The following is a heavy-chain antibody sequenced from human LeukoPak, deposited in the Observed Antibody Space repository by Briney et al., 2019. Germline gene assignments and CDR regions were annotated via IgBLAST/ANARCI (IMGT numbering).Heavy chain of an antibody. CDR1: GFTFSSYS. V-gene: IGHV3-21*01. Sequence: GGSLRLSCAASGFTFSSYSMNWVRQAPGKGLEWVSSISSSSSYIYYADSVKGGFTISRDNAKNSLYLQMNSLRAEDTAVYYCAKAQRGGSLDYWGQGTLVTVSS. D-gene: IGHD2-2*01. J-gene: IGHJ4*02. CDR2: ISSSSSYI. CDR3: AKAQRGGSLDY.